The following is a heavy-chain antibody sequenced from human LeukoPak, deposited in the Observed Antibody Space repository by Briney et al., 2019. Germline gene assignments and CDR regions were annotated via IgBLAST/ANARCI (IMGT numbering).Heavy chain of an antibody. CDR1: GFTFSSYA. J-gene: IGHJ4*02. CDR2: ISGSGGGT. V-gene: IGHV3-23*01. CDR3: AKARIAVAGPKTNFDY. Sequence: GGSLRLSCAASGFTFSSYAIIWVRLAPGKELEWVSGISGSGGGTSYADSVKGRFTISRDNSKNTLYLHMNSLRAEDTAVYYCAKARIAVAGPKTNFDYWGQGTLVTVSS. D-gene: IGHD6-19*01.